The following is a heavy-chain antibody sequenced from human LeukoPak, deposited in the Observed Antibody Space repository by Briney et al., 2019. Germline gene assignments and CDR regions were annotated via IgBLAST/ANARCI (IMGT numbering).Heavy chain of an antibody. J-gene: IGHJ6*03. D-gene: IGHD3-3*01. CDR2: IVPILGKA. CDR3: GAFDFLRGPASTYYFYYIEV. V-gene: IGHV1-69*05. CDR1: DGNVNNYV. Sequence: ASVKVSCKASDGNVNNYVFYWVRQASGQGLEWMGGIVPILGKADYAQKFQGRVIITTDKSSPTTCMDMSSLTSDDTAVYYCGAFDFLRGPASTYYFYYIEVWGNGTSVTVSS.